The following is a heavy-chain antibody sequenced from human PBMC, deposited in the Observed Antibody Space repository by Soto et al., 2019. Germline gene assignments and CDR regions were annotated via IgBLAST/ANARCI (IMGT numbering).Heavy chain of an antibody. CDR3: ARVSLARGVMNY. Sequence: SETLSLTCAVYGGSFSGYYWSWIRQPPGKGLEWIGEINHSGSTNYNPSLKSRVTISVDTSKNQFSLKLSSVTAADTAVYYCARVSLARGVMNYWGQGTLVTVSS. CDR1: GGSFSGYY. CDR2: INHSGST. V-gene: IGHV4-34*01. J-gene: IGHJ4*02. D-gene: IGHD3-10*01.